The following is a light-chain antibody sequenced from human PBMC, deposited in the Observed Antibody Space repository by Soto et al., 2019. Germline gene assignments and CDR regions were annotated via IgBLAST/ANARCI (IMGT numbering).Light chain of an antibody. V-gene: IGKV1-27*01. CDR3: QKYNSDPLT. CDR1: QGIANY. Sequence: DIQMTQSPSSLSAFVGDRVTITCRASQGIANYLAWYQQKPGKVPKLLIYAASTLQSGVPSRVSGSGSGIAFTLIISSLQPEDVATYFCQKYNSDPLTFGGGTDVEIK. CDR2: AAS. J-gene: IGKJ4*01.